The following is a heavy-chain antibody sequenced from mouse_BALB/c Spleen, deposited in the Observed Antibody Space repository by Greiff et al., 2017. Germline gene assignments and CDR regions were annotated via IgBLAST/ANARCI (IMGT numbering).Heavy chain of an antibody. V-gene: IGHV5-17*02. CDR1: GFTFSSFG. CDR2: ISSGSSTI. CDR3: ARGDYRYDGAMDD. D-gene: IGHD2-14*01. Sequence: EVQLVESGGGLVQPGGSRKLSCAASGFTFSSFGMHWVRQAPEKGLEWVAYISSGSSTIYYADTVKGRFTISRDNPKNTLFLQMTSLRSEDTAMYYCARGDYRYDGAMDDWGQGTSVTVSS. J-gene: IGHJ4*01.